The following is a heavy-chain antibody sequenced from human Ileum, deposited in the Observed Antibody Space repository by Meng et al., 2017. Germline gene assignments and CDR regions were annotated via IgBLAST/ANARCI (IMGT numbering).Heavy chain of an antibody. J-gene: IGHJ5*01. CDR3: ARDRGVRWLDS. CDR2: IAADGSIN. V-gene: IGHV3-33*01. D-gene: IGHD3-3*01. CDR1: GVTFSSHG. Sequence: VQVVAAGGRVVQPGTSLSLACASSGVTFSSHGFHWVRQAPGKALEWVAFIAADGSINNYAESVKGRFTTSRDNSMNTLSLQMNSLRVDDTALYFCARDRGVRWLDSWGQGTLVTVSS.